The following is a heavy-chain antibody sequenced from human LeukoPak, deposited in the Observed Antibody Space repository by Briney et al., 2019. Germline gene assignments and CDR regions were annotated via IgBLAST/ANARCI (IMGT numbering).Heavy chain of an antibody. V-gene: IGHV3-23*01. CDR1: GFTFSDYS. J-gene: IGHJ6*02. CDR3: AKILDYDILTGHFPPHYGMDV. D-gene: IGHD3-9*01. CDR2: ISGSGGST. Sequence: GWSLRLSCAASGFTFSDYSMNWVRQAPGKGLEWVSAISGSGGSTYYADSVKGRFTISRDNSKNTLYLQMNSLRAEDTAVYYCAKILDYDILTGHFPPHYGMDVWGQGTTVTVSS.